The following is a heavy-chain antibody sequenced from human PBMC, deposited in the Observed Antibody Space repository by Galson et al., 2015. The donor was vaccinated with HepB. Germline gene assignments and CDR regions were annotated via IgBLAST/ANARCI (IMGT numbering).Heavy chain of an antibody. CDR3: AKEGGWPVFDY. CDR2: ISYDGSNK. D-gene: IGHD1-26*01. J-gene: IGHJ4*02. CDR1: GFTFSSYG. Sequence: SLRLSCAASGFTFSSYGMHWVRQAPGKGLEWAAVISYDGSNKYYADSVKGQFTISRDNSKNTLYLQMNSLRAEGTAVYYCAKEGGWPVFDYWGQGTLVTVSS. V-gene: IGHV3-30*18.